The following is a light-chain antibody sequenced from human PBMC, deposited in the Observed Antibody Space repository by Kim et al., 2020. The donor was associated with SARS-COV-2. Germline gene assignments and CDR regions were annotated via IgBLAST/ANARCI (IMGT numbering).Light chain of an antibody. CDR1: QSIGTR. J-gene: IGKJ4*01. CDR3: QQSFSTPWLS. CDR2: AAS. Sequence: IQMTQSPSSLAASVGDRITIACRASQSIGTRLNWYQKRPGKAPKLLIYAASTLQSGVPSRFSGAGSETDFTLTISSLQPEDFATYYCQQSFSTPWLSFGGGTKVDIK. V-gene: IGKV1-39*01.